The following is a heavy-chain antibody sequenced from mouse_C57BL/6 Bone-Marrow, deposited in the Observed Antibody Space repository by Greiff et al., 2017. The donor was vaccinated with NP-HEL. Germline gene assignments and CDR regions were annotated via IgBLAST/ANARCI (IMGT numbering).Heavy chain of an antibody. CDR1: GYAFTNYL. CDR2: INPGSGGT. Sequence: VQLQQSGAELVRPGTSVKVSCKASGYAFTNYLIEWVKQRPGQGLEWIGVINPGSGGTNYNEKFKGKATLTADKSSSTAYMQLSSLTSEDSAVYFCARRGQLGLLYCFDYWGQGTTLTVSS. V-gene: IGHV1-54*01. J-gene: IGHJ2*01. CDR3: ARRGQLGLLYCFDY. D-gene: IGHD3-2*01.